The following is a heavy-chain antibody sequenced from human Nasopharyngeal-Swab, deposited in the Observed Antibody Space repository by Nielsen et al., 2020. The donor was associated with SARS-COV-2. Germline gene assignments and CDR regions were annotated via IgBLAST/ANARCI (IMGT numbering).Heavy chain of an antibody. CDR2: ISYDGSNK. CDR1: GFTFSSYG. Sequence: GGSLRLSCAASGFTFSSYGMHWVRQAPGKGLEWVAVISYDGSNKYYADSVKGRFTISRDNSKNTLYLQMNSLRAEDTAVYYCAKDRYSGSYMGLVYYYGMDVWGQGTTVTVSS. V-gene: IGHV3-30*18. J-gene: IGHJ6*02. CDR3: AKDRYSGSYMGLVYYYGMDV. D-gene: IGHD1-26*01.